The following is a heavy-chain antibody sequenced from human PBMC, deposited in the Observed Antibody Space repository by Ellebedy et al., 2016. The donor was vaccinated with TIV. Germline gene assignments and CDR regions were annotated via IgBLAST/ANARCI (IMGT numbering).Heavy chain of an antibody. V-gene: IGHV3-30*14. D-gene: IGHD4-23*01. J-gene: IGHJ4*02. CDR2: ISYDGSSK. CDR1: GFTFNSYA. CDR3: ARDAAGNGGKLDY. Sequence: GESLKISCAASGFTFNSYAMHWVRQAPGKGLEWVAVISYDGSSKYYADSVKGRFTISRDSSKNTLYLQMNSLRAEDTAVYYCARDAAGNGGKLDYWGQGALVTVSS.